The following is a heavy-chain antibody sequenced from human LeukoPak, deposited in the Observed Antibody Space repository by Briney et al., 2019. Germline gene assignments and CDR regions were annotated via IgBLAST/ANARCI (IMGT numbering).Heavy chain of an antibody. D-gene: IGHD6-13*01. CDR1: GFTVSSNY. CDR3: AEDRAYSSSWYGCSTP. V-gene: IGHV3-53*01. J-gene: IGHJ5*02. CDR2: INYRGGST. Sequence: GGSLRLSCAASGFTVSSNYMTWVRQAPGKGLEWVSSINYRGGSTYYADSVKGRFTISSDKSKNTLYLQMNSLRADDTALYYCAEDRAYSSSWYGCSTPWGQGTLVTVSS.